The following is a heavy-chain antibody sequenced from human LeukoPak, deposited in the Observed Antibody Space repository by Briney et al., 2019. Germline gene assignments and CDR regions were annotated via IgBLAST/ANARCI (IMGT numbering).Heavy chain of an antibody. CDR3: ARGGRRFDS. CDR1: GFTFSLCS. V-gene: IGHV3-21*01. D-gene: IGHD2-15*01. J-gene: IGHJ5*01. CDR2: ISSGSDYI. Sequence: GGSLRLSCAASGFTFSLCSMNWVRQAPGKGLEWVSSISSGSDYIFYGDSLKGRFSISRDNAKNSLYLQMNSLRAEDTAVYYCARGGRRFDSWGQGTLVSVSS.